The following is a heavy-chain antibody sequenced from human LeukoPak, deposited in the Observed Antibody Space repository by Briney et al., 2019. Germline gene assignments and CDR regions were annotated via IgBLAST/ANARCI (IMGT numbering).Heavy chain of an antibody. V-gene: IGHV3-23*01. J-gene: IGHJ4*02. CDR3: AKALYYDFWSGYLS. CDR1: GFTFSSYA. CDR2: ISGSGGST. D-gene: IGHD3-3*01. Sequence: GGSLRLSCAASGFTFSSYAMSWVRQAPGKGLEWVSAISGSGGSTYYADSVKGRFTISRDNSKNTLYLQMNSLRAEDTAVYYCAKALYYDFWSGYLSWGQGTLVTVSS.